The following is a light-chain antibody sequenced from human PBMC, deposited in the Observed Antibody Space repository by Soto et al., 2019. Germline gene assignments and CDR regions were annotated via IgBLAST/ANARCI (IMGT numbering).Light chain of an antibody. Sequence: DIQMTQSPSSLSASVGDRVTITCRPSPSISSYVNWYQQKPGKAPKLLLYAASRLQSGVPSRVSGRGYGTDFDLTIDSLQFEDFATYYCHQSYSTPRTVGPGTKVVFK. V-gene: IGKV1-39*01. CDR3: HQSYSTPRT. J-gene: IGKJ3*01. CDR2: AAS. CDR1: PSISSY.